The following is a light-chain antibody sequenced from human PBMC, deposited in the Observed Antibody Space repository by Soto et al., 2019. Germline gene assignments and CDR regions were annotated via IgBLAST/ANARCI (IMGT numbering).Light chain of an antibody. V-gene: IGLV2-14*01. CDR1: SSDVGGYNY. J-gene: IGLJ1*01. CDR2: EVS. Sequence: QSALTQPASVSGSPGQSITISCTGTSSDVGGYNYVSWYQQHPGKAPKLMIYEVSNRPSGVSNRFSDSKSGNTASLTISGLQAEDEPDYYCATWDSSLNTGVFGTGTKVTVL. CDR3: ATWDSSLNTGV.